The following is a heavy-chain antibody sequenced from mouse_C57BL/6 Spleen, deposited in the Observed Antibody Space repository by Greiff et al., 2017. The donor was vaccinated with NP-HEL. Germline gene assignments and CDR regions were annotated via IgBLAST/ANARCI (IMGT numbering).Heavy chain of an antibody. CDR3: ARERGYGKYYFDY. D-gene: IGHD2-10*02. CDR1: GFTFSSYA. J-gene: IGHJ2*01. Sequence: EVKLVESGGGLVKPGGSLKLSCAASGFTFSSYAMSWVRQTPEKRLEWVATISDGGSYTYYPDNVKGRFTISRDNAKNNLYLQMSHLKSEDTAMYYCARERGYGKYYFDYWGQGTTLTVSS. CDR2: ISDGGSYT. V-gene: IGHV5-4*01.